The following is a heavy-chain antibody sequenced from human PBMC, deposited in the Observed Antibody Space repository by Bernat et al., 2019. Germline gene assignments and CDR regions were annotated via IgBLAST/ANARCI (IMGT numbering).Heavy chain of an antibody. D-gene: IGHD3-10*01. CDR2: ISGSGGST. J-gene: IGHJ6*02. Sequence: EVQLLESGGGLVQPGGSLRLSCAASGFTFSSYAMSWVRQAPGKGLEWVSAISGSGGSTYYADSVKGRFTISRDNSKNIQDLQMNSLRPEDTAVYYCARGPTYGSGRHPYYYYGMDVWGQGTTVTVSS. V-gene: IGHV3-23*01. CDR3: ARGPTYGSGRHPYYYYGMDV. CDR1: GFTFSSYA.